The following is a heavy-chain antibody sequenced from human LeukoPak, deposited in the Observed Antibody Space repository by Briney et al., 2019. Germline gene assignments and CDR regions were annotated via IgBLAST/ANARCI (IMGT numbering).Heavy chain of an antibody. CDR2: ISAYNGNT. Sequence: ASVKVSCKASGYTFTSYGISWVRQAPGQGLEWMGWISAYNGNTNYAQKLQGRVTMTTDTSTSTAYMEVSRLRSDDTAVHYCASGYYAFWSGYPTPIDYWGQGTLVTVSS. D-gene: IGHD3-3*01. V-gene: IGHV1-18*01. CDR1: GYTFTSYG. CDR3: ASGYYAFWSGYPTPIDY. J-gene: IGHJ4*02.